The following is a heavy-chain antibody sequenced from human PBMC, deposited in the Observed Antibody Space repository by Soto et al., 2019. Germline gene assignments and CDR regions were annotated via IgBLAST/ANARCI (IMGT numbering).Heavy chain of an antibody. J-gene: IGHJ6*02. CDR3: ARELDYGMDV. CDR1: GGSISSYY. V-gene: IGHV4-59*01. D-gene: IGHD1-1*01. CDR2: IYYSGST. Sequence: SETLSLTCTVSGGSISSYYWSWIRQPPGKGLEWIGYIYYSGSTNYNPSLKSRVTISVDTSKNQFSLKLSSVTAADTAVYYCARELDYGMDVWGQGTTVTISS.